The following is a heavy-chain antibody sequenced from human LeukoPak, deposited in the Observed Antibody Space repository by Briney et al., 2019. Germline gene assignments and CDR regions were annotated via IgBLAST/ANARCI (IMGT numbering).Heavy chain of an antibody. CDR1: GFTFSSYG. CDR3: AKLVGATTSHRDY. D-gene: IGHD1-26*01. Sequence: GGSLRLSCAASGFTFSSYGMHWVRQAPGKGLEWVAVISYDGSNKYYADSVKGRFTISRDNSKNTLYLQMNSLRAEDTAVYYCAKLVGATTSHRDYWGRGTLVTVSS. V-gene: IGHV3-30*18. J-gene: IGHJ4*02. CDR2: ISYDGSNK.